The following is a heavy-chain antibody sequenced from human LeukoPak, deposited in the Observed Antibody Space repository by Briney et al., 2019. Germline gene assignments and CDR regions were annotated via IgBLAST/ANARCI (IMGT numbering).Heavy chain of an antibody. CDR1: GASISGHY. CDR3: ARDRISINALDM. Sequence: PSETLSLTCIVSGASISGHYLTWLRQPPGKGLEWIGYISHIGSTNYNPSLKSRVTISVDTSKNQFSLKLTSVTAADTAVYYCARDRISINALDMWGQGTMVTVSS. CDR2: ISHIGST. D-gene: IGHD1-14*01. J-gene: IGHJ3*02. V-gene: IGHV4-59*11.